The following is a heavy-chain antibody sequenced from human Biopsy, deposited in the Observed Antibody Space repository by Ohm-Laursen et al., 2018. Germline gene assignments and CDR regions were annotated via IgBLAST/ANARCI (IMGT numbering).Heavy chain of an antibody. CDR1: GITVHDHY. CDR2: LHDSGVT. V-gene: IGHV3-53*01. J-gene: IGHJ6*02. CDR3: QGGHLPPGQFYGVDA. D-gene: IGHD3-16*01. Sequence: SLRLSCAASGITVHDHYMSWVRQAPGKGLEWVSSLHDSGVTYYADSAKGRFTISGDNSKNTLYLQMNGLRAEDTAVYFCQGGHLPPGQFYGVDAWGQGTTVTVSS.